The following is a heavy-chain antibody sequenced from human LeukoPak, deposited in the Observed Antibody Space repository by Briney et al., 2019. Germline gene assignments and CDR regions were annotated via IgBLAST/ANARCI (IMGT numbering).Heavy chain of an antibody. CDR3: ATNTGDLKQGFDP. CDR2: LDPEDGET. J-gene: IGHJ5*02. V-gene: IGHV1-24*01. Sequence: ASVKVSCKVSGYTLTELSMHWVRQSPGKGLKGMGGLDPEDGETIYAQKFQGRVTMTEDTSTDTAYMELSSLRSEDTAVYYCATNTGDLKQGFDPWGQGTLVTVSS. D-gene: IGHD4-17*01. CDR1: GYTLTELS.